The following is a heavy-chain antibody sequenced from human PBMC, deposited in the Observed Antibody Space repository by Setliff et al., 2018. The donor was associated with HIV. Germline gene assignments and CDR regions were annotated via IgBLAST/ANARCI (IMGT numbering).Heavy chain of an antibody. Sequence: ASVKVSCKASGYTFTSYGISWVRQAPGRGLEWMGWTSAYNGNTNYAQKLQGRVTMTTDTSTSTAYMELRSLRSDDTAVYYCARAEGRAVAGLRDAFDIWGQGTMVTVSS. CDR1: GYTFTSYG. V-gene: IGHV1-18*01. D-gene: IGHD6-19*01. CDR3: ARAEGRAVAGLRDAFDI. CDR2: TSAYNGNT. J-gene: IGHJ3*02.